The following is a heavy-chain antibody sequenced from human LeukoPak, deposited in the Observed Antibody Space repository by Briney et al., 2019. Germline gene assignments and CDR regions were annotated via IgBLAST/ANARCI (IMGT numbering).Heavy chain of an antibody. D-gene: IGHD1-7*01. CDR3: ARDEGPPRYNWNYGGPDF. Sequence: ASVKVSCKASGYTFTGYYMHWVRQAPGQGLEWMGIINPSGGSTSYAQKFQGRVTLTRDTSTSTVYMELSSLSSEDTAVYYCARDEGPPRYNWNYGGPDFWGQGTLVTVLS. V-gene: IGHV1-46*01. CDR1: GYTFTGYY. J-gene: IGHJ4*02. CDR2: INPSGGST.